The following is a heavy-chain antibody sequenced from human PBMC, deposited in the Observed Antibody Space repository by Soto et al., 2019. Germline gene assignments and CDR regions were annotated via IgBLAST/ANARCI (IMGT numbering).Heavy chain of an antibody. V-gene: IGHV1-69*04. J-gene: IGHJ5*02. CDR2: IIPILGIA. D-gene: IGHD2-15*01. CDR3: ARDLSPVVVVTWTHSNWFDP. CDR1: GGTFSSYT. Sequence: GASVKVSCKACGGTFSSYTISWVRQAPGQGLEWMGRIIPILGIANYAQKFQGRVTITADKSTSTAYMELSSLRSEDTAVYYCARDLSPVVVVTWTHSNWFDPWGQGTLVTVSS.